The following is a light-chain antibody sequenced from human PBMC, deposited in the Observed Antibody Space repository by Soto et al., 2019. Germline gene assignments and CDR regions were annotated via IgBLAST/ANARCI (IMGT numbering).Light chain of an antibody. Sequence: IVLTQSPATLSVSPGERATLSCRASESVYSNLAWYQHKPGQAPRLLIYTASTRATGVPARFSGTGSGTEFTLTISSLQSEDFAVYSCQQYYRWPLTFGGGTKVDIK. CDR1: ESVYSN. V-gene: IGKV3-15*01. CDR2: TAS. CDR3: QQYYRWPLT. J-gene: IGKJ4*01.